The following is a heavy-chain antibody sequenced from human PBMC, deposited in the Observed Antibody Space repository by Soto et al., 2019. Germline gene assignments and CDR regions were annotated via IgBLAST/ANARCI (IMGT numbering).Heavy chain of an antibody. D-gene: IGHD2-15*01. CDR1: GGSISSDSFY. CDR3: ARNQPQRYCSGGTCRPAYGMDV. J-gene: IGHJ6*02. V-gene: IGHV4-39*01. CDR2: IYYSGDT. Sequence: SETLSLTCTVSGGSISSDSFYWAWIRQPPGKGLEWIGIIYYSGDTYYNPSLAGRLTMSVDTSNQFSLTLRSVTAADTALYYCARNQPQRYCSGGTCRPAYGMDVWGQGTTVTV.